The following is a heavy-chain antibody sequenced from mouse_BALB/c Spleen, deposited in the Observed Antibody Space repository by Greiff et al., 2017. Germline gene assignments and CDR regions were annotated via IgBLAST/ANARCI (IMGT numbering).Heavy chain of an antibody. J-gene: IGHJ4*01. CDR1: GFTFSSFG. CDR3: ARWGVYYDYDEGYYAMDY. Sequence: EVMLVESGGGLVQPGGSRKLSCAASGFTFSSFGMHWVRQAPEKGLEWVAYISSGSSTIYYADTVKGRFTISRDNPKNTLFLQMTSLRSEDTAMYYCARWGVYYDYDEGYYAMDYWGQGTSVTVSS. D-gene: IGHD2-4*01. CDR2: ISSGSSTI. V-gene: IGHV5-17*02.